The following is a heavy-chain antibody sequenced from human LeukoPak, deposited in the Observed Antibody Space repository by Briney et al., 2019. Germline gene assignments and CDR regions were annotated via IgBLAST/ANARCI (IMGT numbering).Heavy chain of an antibody. CDR2: IYYSGST. CDR3: ARQDTFFDVLPGYYMDY. Sequence: PSETLSLTCTVSGDSISSSSYCWGWIRQPPGKGLEWIGSIYYSGSTYYNPSLKSRVTISVDTSKNQFSLKLSSVTAADTAVYYCARQDTFFDVLPGYYMDYWGQGTLVTVSS. J-gene: IGHJ4*02. CDR1: GDSISSSSYC. V-gene: IGHV4-39*01. D-gene: IGHD3-9*01.